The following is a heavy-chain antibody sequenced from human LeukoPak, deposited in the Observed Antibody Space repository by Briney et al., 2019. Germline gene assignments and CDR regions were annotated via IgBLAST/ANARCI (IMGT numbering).Heavy chain of an antibody. CDR1: GFSFSSYA. J-gene: IGHJ4*02. Sequence: GGSLRLSCIASGFSFSSYAMHWVRQAPGKGLGWVAVISNDGSDKHYADSVKGRFTISRDNSKNTLYLQMNSLRAEDTAVYYCAKPQLEPYYFDYWGQGTLVTVSS. CDR3: AKPQLEPYYFDY. V-gene: IGHV3-30*18. CDR2: ISNDGSDK. D-gene: IGHD1-1*01.